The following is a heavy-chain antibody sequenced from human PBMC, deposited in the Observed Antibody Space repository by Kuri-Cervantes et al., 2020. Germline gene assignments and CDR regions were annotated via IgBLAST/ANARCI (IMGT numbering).Heavy chain of an antibody. CDR3: ARDQRGVVVAATPIDY. V-gene: IGHV3-23*01. D-gene: IGHD2-15*01. Sequence: GGSLRLSCAASGFTVSSNYMSWVRQAPGKGLEWVSAISGSGGSTYYADSVKGRFTISRDNSKNSLYLQMNSLRAEDTAVYYCARDQRGVVVAATPIDYWGQGTLVTVSS. J-gene: IGHJ4*02. CDR2: ISGSGGST. CDR1: GFTVSSNY.